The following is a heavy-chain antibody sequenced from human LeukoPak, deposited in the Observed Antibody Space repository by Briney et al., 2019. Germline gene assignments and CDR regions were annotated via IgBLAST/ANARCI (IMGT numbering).Heavy chain of an antibody. CDR1: GGSFSGYY. Sequence: SETLSLTCAVYGGSFSGYYWSWIRQPPGKGLEWIGEINHSGSTNYNPSLKSRVTISVDTSKNQFSLKLSSVTAADTAVHYCARPYCSSTSCYVVAFDIWGQGTMVTVSS. J-gene: IGHJ3*02. CDR3: ARPYCSSTSCYVVAFDI. V-gene: IGHV4-34*01. CDR2: INHSGST. D-gene: IGHD2-2*01.